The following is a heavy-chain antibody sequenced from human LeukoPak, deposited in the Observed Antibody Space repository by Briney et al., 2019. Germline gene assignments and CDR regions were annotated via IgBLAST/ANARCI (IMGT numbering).Heavy chain of an antibody. V-gene: IGHV4-59*01. CDR1: GGSISSYY. Sequence: PSETLSLTCTVSGGSISSYYWSWIRQPPGKGLEWIGYIYYSGSTNYNPSLKSRVTISVDTSKNQFSLKLSSVTAADTAVYYCARAPMIVGDKWAFDIWGQGTMVTVSS. J-gene: IGHJ3*02. CDR2: IYYSGST. D-gene: IGHD3-22*01. CDR3: ARAPMIVGDKWAFDI.